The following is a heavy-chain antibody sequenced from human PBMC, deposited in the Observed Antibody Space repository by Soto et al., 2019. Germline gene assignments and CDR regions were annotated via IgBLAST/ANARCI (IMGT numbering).Heavy chain of an antibody. V-gene: IGHV4-34*01. D-gene: IGHD6-19*01. J-gene: IGHJ4*02. CDR2: INHSGST. Sequence: SETLSLTCAVYGGSFSGYYWSWIRQPPGKGLEWIGEINHSGSTNYNPSLKSRVNISVDTSKNQFSLKLSSVTAADTAVYYCARADGHIAVAPYYFDYWGQGTLVTVS. CDR3: ARADGHIAVAPYYFDY. CDR1: GGSFSGYY.